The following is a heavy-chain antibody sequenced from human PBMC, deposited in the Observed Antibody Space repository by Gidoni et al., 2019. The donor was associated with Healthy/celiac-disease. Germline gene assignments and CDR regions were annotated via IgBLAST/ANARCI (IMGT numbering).Heavy chain of an antibody. V-gene: IGHV4-39*07. CDR2: IYYSGST. CDR3: ARVAPLIAAAPDY. D-gene: IGHD6-13*01. J-gene: IGHJ4*02. CDR1: VGSISSSSYY. Sequence: VGSISSSSYYWGWIRQPPGKGLEWIGSIYYSGSTYYNPSLKSRVTISVDTSKNQFSLKLSSVTAADTAVYYCARVAPLIAAAPDYWGQGTLVTVSS.